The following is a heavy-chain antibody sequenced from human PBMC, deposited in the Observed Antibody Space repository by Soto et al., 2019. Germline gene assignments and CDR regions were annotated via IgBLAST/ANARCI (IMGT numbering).Heavy chain of an antibody. V-gene: IGHV4-30-2*01. CDR1: DGSINSGAYS. Sequence: SETLSLTCAVSDGSINSGAYSWTWIRQPPGKGLEFIGYIYYVGSTNYNPSLKSRVTISLDRPKSQFSLKLSSVTAADTAVYYWARGLVGATSWFDPWGQGTLVTVSS. J-gene: IGHJ5*02. CDR2: IYYVGST. CDR3: ARGLVGATSWFDP. D-gene: IGHD1-26*01.